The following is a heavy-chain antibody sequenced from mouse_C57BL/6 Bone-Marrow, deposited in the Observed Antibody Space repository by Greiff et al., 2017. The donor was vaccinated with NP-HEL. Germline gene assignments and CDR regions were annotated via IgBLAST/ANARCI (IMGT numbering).Heavy chain of an antibody. CDR2: IDPNSGGT. Sequence: QVHVKQPGAELVKPGASVKLSCKASGYTFTSYWMHWVKQRPGRGLEWIGRIDPNSGGTKYNEKFKSKATLTVDKPSSTAYMQLSSLTSEDSAVYYCAAYYGSSSYYAMDYWGQGTSVTVSS. CDR1: GYTFTSYW. D-gene: IGHD1-1*01. CDR3: AAYYGSSSYYAMDY. J-gene: IGHJ4*01. V-gene: IGHV1-72*01.